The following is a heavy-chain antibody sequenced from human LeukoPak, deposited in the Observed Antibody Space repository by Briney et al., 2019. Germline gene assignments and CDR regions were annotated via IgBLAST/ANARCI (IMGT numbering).Heavy chain of an antibody. D-gene: IGHD3-16*01. CDR3: VRDPGWGAFDI. V-gene: IGHV3-7*01. J-gene: IGHJ3*02. CDR1: GFTFSNFW. Sequence: GGSLRLSCAASGFTFSNFWTSWVRQAPGKGLEWVAIINPDGSTTGYVDSVKGRFTISRDNAKNSLCLQLNSLRAEDTAVYYCVRDPGWGAFDIWGQGTMVTVSS. CDR2: INPDGSTT.